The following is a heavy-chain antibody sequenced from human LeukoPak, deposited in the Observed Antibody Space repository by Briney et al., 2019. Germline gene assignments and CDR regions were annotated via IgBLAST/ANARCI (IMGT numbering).Heavy chain of an antibody. J-gene: IGHJ4*02. CDR3: ASYYYGSGSYNDY. D-gene: IGHD3-10*01. CDR1: GYSIGSGYY. V-gene: IGHV4-38-2*01. CDR2: IYHSGST. Sequence: SETLSLTCAVSGYSIGSGYYWGWIRQPPGKGLEWIGSIYHSGSTYYNPSLKSRVTISVDTSKNQFSLKLSSVTAADTAVYYCASYYYGSGSYNDYWGQGTLVTVSS.